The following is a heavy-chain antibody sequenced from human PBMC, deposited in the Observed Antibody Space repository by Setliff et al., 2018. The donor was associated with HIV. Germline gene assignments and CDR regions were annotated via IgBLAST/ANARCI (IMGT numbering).Heavy chain of an antibody. CDR2: IYYSGTT. V-gene: IGHV4-61*01. Sequence: SETLSLTCTVSGDSVSSASYYWSWIRQPPGKGLEWIGYIYYSGTTKYNPSLKSRVTISVDTSKNQFSLRLSSVTAADTAVYYCASEAWTSYRSSSGYYYYYMDVWGKGTTVTVS. CDR1: GDSVSSASYY. D-gene: IGHD6-6*01. J-gene: IGHJ6*03. CDR3: ASEAWTSYRSSSGYYYYYMDV.